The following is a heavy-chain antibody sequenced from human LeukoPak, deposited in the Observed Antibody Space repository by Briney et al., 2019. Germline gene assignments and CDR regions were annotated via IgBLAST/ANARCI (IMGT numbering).Heavy chain of an antibody. V-gene: IGHV3-30*18. CDR2: ISYDGSNK. CDR1: GFTFSSYG. D-gene: IGHD6-6*01. Sequence: GGSLRLSCAASGFTFSSYGMHWVRQAPGKGLEWVAVISYDGSNKYYADSVKGRFTISRDNSKNTLYLQMNSLRAEDTAVYYCANSLAATNYYYYYGVDVWGQGTTVTVSS. J-gene: IGHJ6*02. CDR3: ANSLAATNYYYYYGVDV.